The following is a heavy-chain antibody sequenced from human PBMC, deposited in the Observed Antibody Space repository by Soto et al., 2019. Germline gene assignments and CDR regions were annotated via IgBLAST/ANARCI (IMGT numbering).Heavy chain of an antibody. CDR3: ARILRRYDFWSGYESNWFDP. CDR1: SGSISSSNW. Sequence: ASDTLSLTCAVSSGSISSSNWWSWVRQPPGKGLEWIGEIYHSGSTNYNPSLKSRVTISVDKSKNQFSLKLSSVTAADTAVYYCARILRRYDFWSGYESNWFDPWGQGTLVTVSS. J-gene: IGHJ5*02. CDR2: IYHSGST. D-gene: IGHD3-3*01. V-gene: IGHV4-4*02.